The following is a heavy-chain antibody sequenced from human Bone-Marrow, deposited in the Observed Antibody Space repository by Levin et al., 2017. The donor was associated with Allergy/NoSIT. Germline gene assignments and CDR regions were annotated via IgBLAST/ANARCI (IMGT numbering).Heavy chain of an antibody. CDR3: ARGEQWPTVLGWFDP. Sequence: SETLSLTCTVSGGSISSGSYYWSWIRQPAGKGLEWIGRIYTSGSTNYNPSLKSRVTISVDTSKNQFSLKLSSVTAADTAVYYCARGEQWPTVLGWFDPWGQGTLVTVSS. D-gene: IGHD6-19*01. CDR1: GGSISSGSYY. J-gene: IGHJ5*02. CDR2: IYTSGST. V-gene: IGHV4-61*02.